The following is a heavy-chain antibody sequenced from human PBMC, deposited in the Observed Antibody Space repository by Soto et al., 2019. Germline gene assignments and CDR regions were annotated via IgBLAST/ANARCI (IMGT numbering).Heavy chain of an antibody. CDR2: INHSGST. Sequence: QVQLQQWGAGLLKPSETLSLTCAVYGGSFSGYYWSWIRQPPGKGLEWIGQINHSGSTNYNPSLKRRVTISVDTATNQFSLKLGSVTAAATAVYYCARGLYPGIAAAVYFDCWGQGALVTVSS. CDR1: GGSFSGYY. D-gene: IGHD6-13*01. CDR3: ARGLYPGIAAAVYFDC. J-gene: IGHJ4*02. V-gene: IGHV4-34*01.